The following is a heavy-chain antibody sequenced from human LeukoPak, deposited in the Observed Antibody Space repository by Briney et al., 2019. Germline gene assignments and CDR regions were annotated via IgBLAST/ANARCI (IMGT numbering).Heavy chain of an antibody. CDR1: GFTFSDYW. J-gene: IGHJ5*02. D-gene: IGHD2-15*01. V-gene: IGHV3-7*01. CDR2: IKQDGSEQ. CDR3: VTNRRKFCSGGGCYSEKYTWFDP. Sequence: PGGSLRLSCTASGFTFSDYWMSWVRQAPGRRLEWVANIKQDGSEQYYADSVKGRFTVSRDNAKSSLSLQMDSLRPEDTAVYHCVTNRRKFCSGGGCYSEKYTWFDPWGQGTLVTVSS.